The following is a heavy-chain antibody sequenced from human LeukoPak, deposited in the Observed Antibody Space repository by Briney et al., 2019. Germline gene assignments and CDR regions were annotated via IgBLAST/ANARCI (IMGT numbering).Heavy chain of an antibody. CDR1: GGSFSGYY. J-gene: IGHJ4*02. CDR2: INHSGST. CDR3: ARLGSAENVDSSSWYYFDC. V-gene: IGHV4-34*01. D-gene: IGHD6-13*01. Sequence: SETLSLTCAVYGGSFSGYYWSWIRQPPGKGLEWIGEINHSGSTNYNPSLKSRVTISVDTSKNQFSLKLSSVTAADTAVYYCARLGSAENVDSSSWYYFDCWGQGTLVTVSS.